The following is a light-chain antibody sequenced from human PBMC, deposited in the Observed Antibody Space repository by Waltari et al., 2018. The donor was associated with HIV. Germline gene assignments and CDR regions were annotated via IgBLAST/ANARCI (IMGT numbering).Light chain of an antibody. Sequence: SSELTQDPAVSVALGQTVKITCQGDSLRRYYASWYHQKPGQAPVIVISSENNRPSRIPDRFSGSSSGNTASLTITGSQAEDEADYYCCSRDSSGNHLVFGGGTKLTVL. CDR2: SEN. J-gene: IGLJ3*02. V-gene: IGLV3-19*01. CDR1: SLRRYY. CDR3: CSRDSSGNHLV.